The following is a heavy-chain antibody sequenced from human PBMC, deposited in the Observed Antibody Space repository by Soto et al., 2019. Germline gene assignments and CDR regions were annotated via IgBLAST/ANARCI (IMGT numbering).Heavy chain of an antibody. CDR2: ISGSGSTP. J-gene: IGHJ4*02. Sequence: EVELLQSWAGLVQPGGALRLSCVASGFTFNNHALAWVRQAPGKGLEWVSAISGSGSTPYDADSVKGRFTISRDNSTNTLDLQMYSLRAEDTAIYYCARTPGVITVISAFDHFGQGTPVTVSS. CDR3: ARTPGVITVISAFDH. V-gene: IGHV3-23*01. D-gene: IGHD3-22*01. CDR1: GFTFNNHA.